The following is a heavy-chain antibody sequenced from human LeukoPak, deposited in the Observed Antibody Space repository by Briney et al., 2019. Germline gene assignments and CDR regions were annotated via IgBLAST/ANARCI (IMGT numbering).Heavy chain of an antibody. CDR2: MNPNSGNT. Sequence: ASVKVSCKASGYTFTSYDINWVRQATGQGLEWMGWMNPNSGNTGYAQRFQGRVTMTRNTSISTAYTELSSLRSEDTAVYYCARENMITFGGVIVPDYWGQGTLVTVSS. J-gene: IGHJ4*02. D-gene: IGHD3-16*02. V-gene: IGHV1-8*01. CDR3: ARENMITFGGVIVPDY. CDR1: GYTFTSYD.